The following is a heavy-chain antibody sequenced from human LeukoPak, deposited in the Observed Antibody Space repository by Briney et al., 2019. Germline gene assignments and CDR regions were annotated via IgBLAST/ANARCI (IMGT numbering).Heavy chain of an antibody. CDR2: IYYSGST. J-gene: IGHJ5*02. CDR3: ARQRRGWDNWFDP. V-gene: IGHV4-59*08. Sequence: SETLSLTCTVSGGSISSYYWNWIRQPPGKGLEWIGYIYYSGSTNYNPSLKSRVTISVDTSKNQFSLKLSSVTAADTAVYYCARQRRGWDNWFDPWGQGTLVTVSS. CDR1: GGSISSYY.